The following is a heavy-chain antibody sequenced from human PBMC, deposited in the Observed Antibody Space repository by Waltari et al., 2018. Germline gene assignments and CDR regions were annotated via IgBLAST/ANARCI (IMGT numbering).Heavy chain of an antibody. CDR2: ISSSSSYI. V-gene: IGHV3-21*01. D-gene: IGHD6-13*01. J-gene: IGHJ4*02. CDR1: GFTFSSYS. CDR3: ARGIAAAVDY. Sequence: EVQLVESGGGLVKPGGSLRLSCAASGFTFSSYSMTWVRQAPGKGLEWVSSISSSSSYIYYADSVKGRFTISRDNAKNSLYLQMNSLRAEDTAVYYCARGIAAAVDYWGQGTLVTVSS.